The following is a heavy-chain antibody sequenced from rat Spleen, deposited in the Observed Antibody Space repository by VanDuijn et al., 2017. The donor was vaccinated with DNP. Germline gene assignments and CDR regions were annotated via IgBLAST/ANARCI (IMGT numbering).Heavy chain of an antibody. CDR1: GFIFSNYW. D-gene: IGHD4-1*01. CDR2: ISSAGDNT. Sequence: EVQLVESGGGPVQPGRSLKLSCVASGFIFSNYWMTWIRQAPGKGLEWVASISSAGDNTYYSDSVRGRFSLSRDNAKSTLFLQMDSLRSEDTATYYCTRRAGLSYYFDYWGQGVMVTVSS. J-gene: IGHJ2*01. V-gene: IGHV5-31*01. CDR3: TRRAGLSYYFDY.